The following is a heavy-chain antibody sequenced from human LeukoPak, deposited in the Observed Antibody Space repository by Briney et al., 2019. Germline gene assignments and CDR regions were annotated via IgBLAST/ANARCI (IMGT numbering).Heavy chain of an antibody. CDR2: INPDTGGT. CDR1: GYTFTGYY. J-gene: IGHJ3*02. V-gene: IGHV1-2*02. CDR3: ARDLEWLYPGGAFDI. Sequence: LRASVTVSCKASGYTFTGYYMHWVRQAPGQGLEWMGWINPDTGGTNYAQKFQGRVTMTRDTSISTAYMELSRLRSDDTAVYYCARDLEWLYPGGAFDIWGQGTMVTVSS. D-gene: IGHD3-3*01.